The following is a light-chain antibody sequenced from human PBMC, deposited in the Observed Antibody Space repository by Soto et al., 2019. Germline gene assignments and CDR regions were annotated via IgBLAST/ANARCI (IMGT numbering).Light chain of an antibody. Sequence: QSALTQPASVSGSPGQSITISCTGTSSDVGGYNYVSWCQQHPGKAPKLMIYDISNRPSGVSNRFSGSKSGNTASLTISGLQAEDEADYYCSSYTSSITLVFGGGTKLTVL. CDR1: SSDVGGYNY. J-gene: IGLJ2*01. V-gene: IGLV2-14*01. CDR2: DIS. CDR3: SSYTSSITLV.